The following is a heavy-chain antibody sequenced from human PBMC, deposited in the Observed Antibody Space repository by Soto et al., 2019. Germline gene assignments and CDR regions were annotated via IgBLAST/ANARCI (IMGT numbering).Heavy chain of an antibody. V-gene: IGHV4-31*03. Sequence: TLARTCTVSGGSISSCGYYCSWIHQHPVKVLEWIGYIYYSGSTYYNPSLKSRVTISVDTSKNQFSLKLSSVTAADTAVYYCERVLDQGYSGIYGAFDIWAQGTMVTVSS. D-gene: IGHD1-26*01. CDR1: GGSISSCGYY. J-gene: IGHJ3*02. CDR3: ERVLDQGYSGIYGAFDI. CDR2: IYYSGST.